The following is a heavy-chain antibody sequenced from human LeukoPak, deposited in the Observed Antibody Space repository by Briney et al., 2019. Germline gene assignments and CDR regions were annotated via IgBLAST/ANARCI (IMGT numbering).Heavy chain of an antibody. D-gene: IGHD2-8*01. V-gene: IGHV1-8*03. J-gene: IGHJ6*03. CDR1: GYTFTSYD. CDR2: MNPNSGNT. Sequence: ASVKVSCKASGYTFTSYDINWVRQATGQGLEWMGWMNPNSGNTGYAQKFQGRVTITRNTSISTAYMELSGLRSEDTAVYFCARGNAAVLTPYARGPYYYYMDVWGKGTTVTVSS. CDR3: ARGNAAVLTPYARGPYYYYMDV.